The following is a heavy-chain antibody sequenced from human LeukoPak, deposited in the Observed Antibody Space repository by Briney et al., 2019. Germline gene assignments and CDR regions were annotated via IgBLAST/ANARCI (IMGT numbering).Heavy chain of an antibody. J-gene: IGHJ4*02. V-gene: IGHV4-39*01. CDR3: ARRVCSGGSCPFDY. D-gene: IGHD2-15*01. Sequence: SETLSLTCTVSCGSIRSSSYYWDWIRQPPGKGLEWIGTIYYSGDTYYNPPLKSRVTISVDTSKNQFSLKLSSVTAADTAVYYCARRVCSGGSCPFDYWGQGTLVTVSS. CDR2: IYYSGDT. CDR1: CGSIRSSSYY.